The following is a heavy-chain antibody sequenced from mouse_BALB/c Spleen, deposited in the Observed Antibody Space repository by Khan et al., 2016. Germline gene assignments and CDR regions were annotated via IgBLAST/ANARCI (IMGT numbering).Heavy chain of an antibody. CDR2: IHYSGST. J-gene: IGHJ4*01. CDR3: GRWNGYYAMDY. Sequence: EVQLQESGPDLVKPSQSLSLTCPVTGYSITSGYSWHWIRQFPGNKLEWMGSIHYSGSTNYNPSLKSRISITRDTSKNPFFLQLNSVTTEDTATKYCGRWNGYYAMDYWGQGTSVTVTS. V-gene: IGHV3-1*02. CDR1: GYSITSGYS.